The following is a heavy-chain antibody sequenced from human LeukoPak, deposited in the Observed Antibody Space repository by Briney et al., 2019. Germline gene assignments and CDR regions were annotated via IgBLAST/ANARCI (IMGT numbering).Heavy chain of an antibody. D-gene: IGHD3-22*01. CDR1: GFTFSSYW. CDR3: AREGDDSSGYYFDY. V-gene: IGHV3-7*01. Sequence: GGSLRLSCAASGFTFSSYWMSWVRQAPGKGLEWVANIKQDGSEKYYVDSVKGRFTTSRDNAKNSLYLQMNSLRAEDTAVYYCAREGDDSSGYYFDYWGQGTLVTVSS. CDR2: IKQDGSEK. J-gene: IGHJ4*02.